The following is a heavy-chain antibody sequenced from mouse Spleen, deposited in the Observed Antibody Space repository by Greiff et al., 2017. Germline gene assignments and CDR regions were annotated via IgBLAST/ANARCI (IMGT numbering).Heavy chain of an antibody. J-gene: IGHJ2*01. CDR2: IDPENGDT. Sequence: EVQLQQSGAELVRSGASVKLSCTASGFNIKDYYMHWVKQRPEQGLEWIGWIDPENGDTEYAPKFQGKATMTADTSSNTAYLQLSSLTSEDTAVYYCNARVRRVDYWGQGTTLTVSS. CDR1: GFNIKDYY. V-gene: IGHV14-4*02. CDR3: NARVRRVDY. D-gene: IGHD2-14*01.